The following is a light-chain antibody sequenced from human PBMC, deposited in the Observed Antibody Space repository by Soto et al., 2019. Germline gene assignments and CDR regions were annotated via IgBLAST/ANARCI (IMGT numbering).Light chain of an antibody. CDR2: DAS. V-gene: IGKV3-11*01. CDR1: QSVSSY. Sequence: EVVLTQSPATLSLSPGERATLSCRASQSVSSYLAWYQQKPGQAPRLLIYDASTRATDIPARFSGSGSGTDFTLIVSSLEPEDFAVYYCQQYASSLTFGGGTKIEIK. CDR3: QQYASSLT. J-gene: IGKJ4*01.